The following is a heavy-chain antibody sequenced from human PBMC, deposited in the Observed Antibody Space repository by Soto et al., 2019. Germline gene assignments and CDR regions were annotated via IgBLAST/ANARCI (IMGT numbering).Heavy chain of an antibody. D-gene: IGHD3-10*01. Sequence: QVQLVQSGAEVKKPGASVKVSCKASGYTFTSYYMHWVRQAPGQGLEWMGIINPSGGSTSYAQKFQGRVTRTRDTSTSTVYMELSSLRSEDTAVYYCARGLEITMVRGVSFDYWGQGTLVTVSS. CDR2: INPSGGST. J-gene: IGHJ4*02. CDR3: ARGLEITMVRGVSFDY. V-gene: IGHV1-46*03. CDR1: GYTFTSYY.